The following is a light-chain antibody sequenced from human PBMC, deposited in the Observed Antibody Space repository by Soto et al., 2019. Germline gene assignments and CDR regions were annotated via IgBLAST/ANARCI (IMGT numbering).Light chain of an antibody. J-gene: IGKJ4*01. CDR1: QSINSW. V-gene: IGKV1-5*03. Sequence: VHMTLSPSSLSASVGYRVTITCRASQSINSWLAWYQQKPGKAPKLLIYKASSLESGVPSRFSGSGSGTEFNLTISSLQTDDFATYYCQQYNSYPLTFGGGTKVDIK. CDR2: KAS. CDR3: QQYNSYPLT.